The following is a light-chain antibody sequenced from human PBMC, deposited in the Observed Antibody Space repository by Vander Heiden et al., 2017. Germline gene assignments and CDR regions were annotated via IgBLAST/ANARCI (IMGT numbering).Light chain of an antibody. CDR1: KLWDKY. V-gene: IGLV3-1*01. CDR3: QAWDSSTGV. J-gene: IGLJ1*01. Sequence: SYELTQSPSVSVSPGQTASITCSGDKLWDKYACWYQQKPGQSPVLVIYQDSKRPSGIPERFSGSNSGNTATLTISGTQAMDEADYYCQAWDSSTGVFGTGTKVTVL. CDR2: QDS.